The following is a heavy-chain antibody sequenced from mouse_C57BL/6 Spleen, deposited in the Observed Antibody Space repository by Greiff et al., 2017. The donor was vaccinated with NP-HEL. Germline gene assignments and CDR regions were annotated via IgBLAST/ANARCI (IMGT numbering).Heavy chain of an antibody. V-gene: IGHV7-3*01. CDR1: GFTFTDYY. CDR3: ASPAYYSTPYYAMDY. J-gene: IGHJ4*01. CDR2: IRNKANGYTT. D-gene: IGHD2-5*01. Sequence: EVQRVESGGGLVQPGGSLSLSCAASGFTFTDYYMSWVRQPPGKALEWLGFIRNKANGYTTEYSASVKGRLTISRDNSQSILYLQMNALRAEDSATYYCASPAYYSTPYYAMDYWGQGTSVTVSS.